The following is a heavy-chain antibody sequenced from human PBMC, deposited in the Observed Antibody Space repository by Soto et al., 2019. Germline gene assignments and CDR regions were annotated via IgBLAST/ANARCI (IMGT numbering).Heavy chain of an antibody. CDR3: ARRTYGDYYYYYGMDV. V-gene: IGHV5-51*01. J-gene: IGHJ6*02. Sequence: GESLKISCKDSGYSFTSYWIGWVGQMPGKGLEWMGIIYPGDSDTRYSPSFQGQVTISADKSISTAYLQWSSPKASDTAMYYCARRTYGDYYYYYGMDVWGQGTTVTVSS. CDR2: IYPGDSDT. CDR1: GYSFTSYW. D-gene: IGHD4-17*01.